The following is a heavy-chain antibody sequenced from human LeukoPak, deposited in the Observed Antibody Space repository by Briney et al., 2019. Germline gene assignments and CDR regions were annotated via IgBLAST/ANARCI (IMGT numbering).Heavy chain of an antibody. CDR1: GFTFSSYS. V-gene: IGHV3-21*01. CDR2: ISSSSSYI. CDR3: ARARSDDYGDYYDAFDI. D-gene: IGHD4-17*01. J-gene: IGHJ3*02. Sequence: GGSLRLSCAASGFTFSSYSMNWVRQAPGKGLEWVSSISSSSSYIYYADSVKGRFTISRDNAKNSLCLQMNSLRAEDTAVYYCARARSDDYGDYYDAFDIWGQGTMVTVSS.